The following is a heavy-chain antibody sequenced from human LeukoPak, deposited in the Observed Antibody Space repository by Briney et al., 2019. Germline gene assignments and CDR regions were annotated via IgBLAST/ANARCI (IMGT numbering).Heavy chain of an antibody. CDR2: IDSDGTTT. CDR3: ARDRPHKWFDP. D-gene: IGHD1-14*01. Sequence: GGSLRLSCAASGFTLGNAWMHWVRQAPGEGLVWVSRIDSDGTTTIYADSVKGRFTISRDNAKNTVYLQMNSPRVEDTAVYYCARDRPHKWFDPWGQGTRVTVSS. J-gene: IGHJ5*02. CDR1: GFTLGNAW. V-gene: IGHV3-74*01.